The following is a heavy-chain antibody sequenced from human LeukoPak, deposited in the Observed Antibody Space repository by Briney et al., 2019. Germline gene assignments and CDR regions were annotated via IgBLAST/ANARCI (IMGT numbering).Heavy chain of an antibody. CDR3: ASKNYARGAFDI. J-gene: IGHJ3*02. Sequence: SSETLSLTCAVYGGSFSGYYWSWIRQPPGKGLEWIGEINHSGSTNYNPSLKSRVTISVDTSKNQFSLKLSSVTAADTAVYYCASKNYARGAFDIWGQGTMVTVPS. V-gene: IGHV4-34*01. CDR1: GGSFSGYY. D-gene: IGHD1-7*01. CDR2: INHSGST.